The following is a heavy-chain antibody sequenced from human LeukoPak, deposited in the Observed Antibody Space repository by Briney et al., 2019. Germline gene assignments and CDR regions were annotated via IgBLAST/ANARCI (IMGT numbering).Heavy chain of an antibody. CDR1: GGSISSGSYY. D-gene: IGHD6-6*01. CDR3: ARGSHSSSSDYYYYGMDV. CDR2: IYTSGST. V-gene: IGHV4-61*02. Sequence: SETLSLTCTVSGGSISSGSYYWSWIRQPAGKGLEWIGRIYTSGSTNYNPSLKSRVTISVDTSKNQFSLKLSSVTAADTAVYYCARGSHSSSSDYYYYGMDVWGQGTLVTVSS. J-gene: IGHJ6*02.